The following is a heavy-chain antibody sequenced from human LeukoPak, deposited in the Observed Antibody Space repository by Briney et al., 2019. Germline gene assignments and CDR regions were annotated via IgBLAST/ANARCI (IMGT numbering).Heavy chain of an antibody. J-gene: IGHJ4*02. D-gene: IGHD5-24*01. V-gene: IGHV3-7*01. CDR1: RFTFGSYW. CDR2: INEDGGEE. Sequence: GGSLRHSSVASRFTFGSYWLSSVRPAPGKGLEWVGHINEDGGEEYNVDSVKGRFTISRDNAKNSRYLQMNRLRGEDTAVFFCTTYKKGYKRRYFDYWGGGTLVAVSS. CDR3: TTYKKGYKRRYFDY.